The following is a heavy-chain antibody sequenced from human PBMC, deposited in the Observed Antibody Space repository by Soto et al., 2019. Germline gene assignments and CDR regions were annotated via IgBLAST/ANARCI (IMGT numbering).Heavy chain of an antibody. V-gene: IGHV3-48*03. J-gene: IGHJ4*02. CDR1: VFTCSSFE. CDR2: IGSSGSTI. Sequence: SLRLSCSASVFTCSSFEMNWGRQAPGKGLEWVSKIGSSGSTIWYADSVKGRFTSSRDNAKNSLYLQMNSLRGEDTAVYYCARATYSSSYYFDSWGQGTLVTVSS. CDR3: ARATYSSSYYFDS. D-gene: IGHD6-6*01.